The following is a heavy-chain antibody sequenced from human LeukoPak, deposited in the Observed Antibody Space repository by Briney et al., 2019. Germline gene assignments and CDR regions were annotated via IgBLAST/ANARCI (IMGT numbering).Heavy chain of an antibody. J-gene: IGHJ4*02. V-gene: IGHV3-21*01. Sequence: PGGPLRLSXAASGFTFSSYSMNWVRQAPGKGLEWVSSISSSSSYIYYADSVKGRFTISRDNAKNSLYLQMNSLRAEDTAVYYCARDRKRYSSGWEANDYWGQGTLVTVSS. CDR3: ARDRKRYSSGWEANDY. D-gene: IGHD6-19*01. CDR2: ISSSSSYI. CDR1: GFTFSSYS.